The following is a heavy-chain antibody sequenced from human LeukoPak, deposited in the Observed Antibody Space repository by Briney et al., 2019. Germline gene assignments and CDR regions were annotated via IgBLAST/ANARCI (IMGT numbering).Heavy chain of an antibody. J-gene: IGHJ5*02. V-gene: IGHV1-2*02. Sequence: ASVKVSCKASGYTFTGYYMHWVRQAPGQGLEWMGWIKPNSGGTNYAQKFQGRVTMTRDTSISTAYMELSRLRSDDTAVYYCAREAVGATNNWFDPWGQGTLVTVSS. CDR1: GYTFTGYY. D-gene: IGHD1-26*01. CDR3: AREAVGATNNWFDP. CDR2: IKPNSGGT.